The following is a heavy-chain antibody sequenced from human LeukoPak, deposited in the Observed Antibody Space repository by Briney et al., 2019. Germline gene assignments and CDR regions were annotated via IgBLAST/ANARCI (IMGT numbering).Heavy chain of an antibody. CDR1: GFTFRDYG. Sequence: PGGSLRLSCAASGFTFRDYGMSWVRQAPGKGLEWIGNIFYSGSTYYSPSLKSRVTISLDTSRNQFSLKLNSVTAADTAVYYCAKSNGYGLVDIWGQGTMVTVSS. V-gene: IGHV4-34*12. CDR2: IFYSGST. J-gene: IGHJ3*02. D-gene: IGHD3-10*01. CDR3: AKSNGYGLVDI.